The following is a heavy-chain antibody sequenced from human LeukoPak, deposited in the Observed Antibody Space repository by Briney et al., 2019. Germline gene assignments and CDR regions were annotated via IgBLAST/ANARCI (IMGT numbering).Heavy chain of an antibody. CDR2: IKEDGSKK. Sequence: QPGGSLRLSCAASGFTFSSYAMSWVRQAPGKGLEWVANIKEDGSKKYYVDSVKGRFTVSRDNAKNSLYLQMNSLRVEDTAVYYCARDSPVEGGEGGGSGFDYWGQGTLVTVSS. D-gene: IGHD2-15*01. V-gene: IGHV3-7*01. CDR3: ARDSPVEGGEGGGSGFDY. CDR1: GFTFSSYA. J-gene: IGHJ4*02.